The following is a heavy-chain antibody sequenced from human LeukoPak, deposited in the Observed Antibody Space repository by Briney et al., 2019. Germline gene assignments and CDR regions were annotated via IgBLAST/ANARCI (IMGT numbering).Heavy chain of an antibody. V-gene: IGHV3-30-3*01. CDR2: ISYDGSNK. CDR1: GFTFSSYA. D-gene: IGHD1-26*01. J-gene: IGHJ4*02. CDR3: ASRSYYGESYFDY. Sequence: PGGSLRLSCAASGFTFSSYAMHWVRQAPGKGLEWVAVISYDGSNKYYADSVKGRFTISRDNSKNTLYTQMNSLRAEDTAVYYCASRSYYGESYFDYWGQGTLVTVSS.